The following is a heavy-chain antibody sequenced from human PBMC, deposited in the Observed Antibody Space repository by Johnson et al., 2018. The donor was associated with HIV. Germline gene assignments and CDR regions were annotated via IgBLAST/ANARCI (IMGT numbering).Heavy chain of an antibody. D-gene: IGHD4-17*01. CDR2: IGITGDT. J-gene: IGHJ3*02. CDR3: AKDRVEFGYGDYWASDM. CDR1: GFTSSYYD. V-gene: IGHV3-13*01. Sequence: EKLVESGGGLVQPGGSLRLSCAASGFTSSYYDMHWVRQGPGKGLQWVSGIGITGDTYYAGSVKGRFTISRDNAKNSLYLQMKSLRVEDTALYYCAKDRVEFGYGDYWASDMWGRGTMVIVSS.